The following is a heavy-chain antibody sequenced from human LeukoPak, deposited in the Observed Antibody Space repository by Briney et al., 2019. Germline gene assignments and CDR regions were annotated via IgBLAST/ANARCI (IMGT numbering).Heavy chain of an antibody. J-gene: IGHJ5*02. CDR3: ARDPRLDYYDIP. D-gene: IGHD3-22*01. CDR2: ISSSSSTI. Sequence: GGSLRLSCAASGFTFSNAWMNWVRQAPGKGLEWVSYISSSSSTIYYADSVKGRFTISRDNAKNSLYLQMNSLRDEDTAVYYCARDPRLDYYDIPWGQGTLVTVSS. CDR1: GFTFSNAW. V-gene: IGHV3-48*02.